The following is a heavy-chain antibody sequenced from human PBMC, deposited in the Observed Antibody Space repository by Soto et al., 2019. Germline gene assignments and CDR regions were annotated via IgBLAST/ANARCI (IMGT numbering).Heavy chain of an antibody. CDR1: GFTFSSYA. D-gene: IGHD3-16*01. V-gene: IGHV3-23*01. Sequence: EVQLLESGGDVVRPGGSLRLSCAASGFTFSSYAMGWVRQAPGKGLEWVAGVSRAGTYTFYSDSGRGRFSISRDNSRDTVDLYMNALRGDDTAVYFCVKYTVTEDLGESWGQGTLVSVSS. J-gene: IGHJ5*02. CDR3: VKYTVTEDLGES. CDR2: VSRAGTYT.